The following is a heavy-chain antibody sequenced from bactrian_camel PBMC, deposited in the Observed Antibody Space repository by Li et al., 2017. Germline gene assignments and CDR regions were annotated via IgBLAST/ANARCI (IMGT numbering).Heavy chain of an antibody. J-gene: IGHJ4*01. CDR2: IYSGGSST. CDR1: GFDFSSYY. D-gene: IGHD6*01. V-gene: IGHV3-2*01. CDR3: AIAPWGYCSSRKWAIDTNYNH. Sequence: HVQLVESGGGLVQPGGSLRLSCAASGFDFSSYYMSWVRQAPGKGLEWVSSIYSGGSSTYYADSVKGRFTISQDDDKNELYLQMDSLKSEDTAMYYCAIAPWGYCSSRKWAIDTNYNHWGQGTQVTVS.